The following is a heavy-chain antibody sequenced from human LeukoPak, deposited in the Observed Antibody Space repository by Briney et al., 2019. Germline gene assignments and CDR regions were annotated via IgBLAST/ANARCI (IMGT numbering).Heavy chain of an antibody. V-gene: IGHV3-30*02. D-gene: IGHD3-22*01. J-gene: IGHJ4*02. CDR1: GFTFSYYG. Sequence: GGSLRLSCAASGFTFSYYGMHWVRQAPGKGLEWVAFIRYDGNDKFYAESVKGRFTISRDTSRNTLYLQMNSLRAEDTAVYYCARDFYYDSSGYYGPKGAGDYWGQGTLVTVSS. CDR3: ARDFYYDSSGYYGPKGAGDY. CDR2: IRYDGNDK.